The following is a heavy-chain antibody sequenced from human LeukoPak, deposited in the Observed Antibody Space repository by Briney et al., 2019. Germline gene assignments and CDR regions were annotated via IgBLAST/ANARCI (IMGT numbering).Heavy chain of an antibody. CDR1: GFTFSTYW. CDR2: IKSDGST. J-gene: IGHJ1*01. Sequence: PGGSLRLSCAASGFTFSTYWMHWVRQAPGKGLVWVPRIKSDGSTNYADSVKGRFTISRDNANNTLSLQMNSLRPEDTGVYYCARAPSEIGGYYPEYFRHWGQGTLVTVSS. V-gene: IGHV3-74*01. D-gene: IGHD3-22*01. CDR3: ARAPSEIGGYYPEYFRH.